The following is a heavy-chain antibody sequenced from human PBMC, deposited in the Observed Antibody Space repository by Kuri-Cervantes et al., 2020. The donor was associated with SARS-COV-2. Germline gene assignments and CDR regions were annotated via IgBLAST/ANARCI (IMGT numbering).Heavy chain of an antibody. CDR2: IIPIFGTA. J-gene: IGHJ4*02. CDR3: ARQGSYDFWSGYYTGIAIWAY. CDR1: GYTLTELS. D-gene: IGHD3-3*01. Sequence: SVKVSCKVSGYTLTELSMHWVRQAPGKGLEWMGGIIPIFGTANYAQKFRGRVTITADESTSTAYMELSSLRSEDTAVYYCARQGSYDFWSGYYTGIAIWAYWGQGTLVTVSS. V-gene: IGHV1-69*13.